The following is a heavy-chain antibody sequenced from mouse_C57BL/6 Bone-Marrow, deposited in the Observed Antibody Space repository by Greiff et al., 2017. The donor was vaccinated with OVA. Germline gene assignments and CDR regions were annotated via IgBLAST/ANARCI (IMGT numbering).Heavy chain of an antibody. CDR3: APLAVYDLYYLDY. CDR2: IDPANGNT. CDR1: GFNIKNTY. V-gene: IGHV14-3*01. Sequence: VQLQQSVAELVRPGASVKLSCTASGFNIKNTYMHWVKQRPEQGLEWIGRIDPANGNTKYAPKFQGKATITADTSSNTAYLQLSSLTSEATAIYYCAPLAVYDLYYLDYWGQGTTLTVSS. J-gene: IGHJ2*01. D-gene: IGHD2-3*01.